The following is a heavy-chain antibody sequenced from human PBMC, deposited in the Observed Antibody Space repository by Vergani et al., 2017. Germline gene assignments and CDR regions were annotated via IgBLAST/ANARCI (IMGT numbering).Heavy chain of an antibody. CDR3: AKVGPGGDYDSFVYFDY. D-gene: IGHD4-17*01. CDR2: ISGSGGST. Sequence: EVQLLESGGGLVQPGGSLRLSCAASGFTFSSYAMSWVRQAPGKGLEWVSAISGSGGSTYYADSVKGRFTISRDNAKNSLYLQMNSLRAEDTALYYCAKVGPGGDYDSFVYFDYWGQGTLVTVSS. J-gene: IGHJ4*02. V-gene: IGHV3-23*01. CDR1: GFTFSSYA.